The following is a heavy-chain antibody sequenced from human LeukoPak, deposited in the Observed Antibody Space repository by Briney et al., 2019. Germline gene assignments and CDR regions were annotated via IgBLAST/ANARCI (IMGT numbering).Heavy chain of an antibody. CDR3: AIEVVVIATDAFDI. J-gene: IGHJ3*02. Sequence: ASVKVSCKASGYTFTGYYMHWVRQAPGQGLEWMGWINPNSGGTNYAQKFQGRVTMTRDTSISTAYMELSRVRSDDTAVYYCAIEVVVIATDAFDIWGQGTMVTVSS. CDR1: GYTFTGYY. D-gene: IGHD2-21*01. V-gene: IGHV1-2*02. CDR2: INPNSGGT.